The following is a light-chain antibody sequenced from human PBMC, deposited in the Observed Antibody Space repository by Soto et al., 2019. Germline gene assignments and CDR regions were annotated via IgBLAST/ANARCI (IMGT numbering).Light chain of an antibody. CDR3: QSYDSSLSGSYV. CDR2: GNS. Sequence: QSVLTQPPSVSGAPGQRVTISCTGSSSNIGAGYDVNWYQQLPGAAPILLIFGNSNRPSGVPDRFSGSKSGTSASLAITGLQAEDEADYYCQSYDSSLSGSYVFGTGTKLTVL. CDR1: SSNIGAGYD. J-gene: IGLJ1*01. V-gene: IGLV1-40*01.